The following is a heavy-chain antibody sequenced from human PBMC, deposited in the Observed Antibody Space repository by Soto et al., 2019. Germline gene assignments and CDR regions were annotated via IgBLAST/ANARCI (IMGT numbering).Heavy chain of an antibody. V-gene: IGHV1-2*02. CDR2: INPNSGDT. CDR3: ARDPPYCTSTSCYVDY. J-gene: IGHJ4*02. D-gene: IGHD2-2*01. Sequence: QVQLVQSGAEVKKPGASVKVSCKASGYTFTAYSMHWVRQAPGQGLEWMGRINPNSGDTNYAQKFQVRGTITRDTSISTAYMELSRLRSDDTAVYYCARDPPYCTSTSCYVDYWGQGTLVTVSS. CDR1: GYTFTAYS.